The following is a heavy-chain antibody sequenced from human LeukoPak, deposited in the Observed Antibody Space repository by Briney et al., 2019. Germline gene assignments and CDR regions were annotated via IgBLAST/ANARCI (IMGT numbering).Heavy chain of an antibody. V-gene: IGHV4-39*07. J-gene: IGHJ3*02. CDR2: ISSTGIT. D-gene: IGHD2-8*01. CDR3: ARDPYCSNGVCYAFDI. Sequence: PSETLSLTCPVSGSSISRNNSFWGWIRQPPGKGLEWLGAISSTGITDYNPALKSRVTISVDTSKNQFSLKLSSVTAADTAFYYCARDPYCSNGVCYAFDIWGQGTMVSVSS. CDR1: GSSISRNNSF.